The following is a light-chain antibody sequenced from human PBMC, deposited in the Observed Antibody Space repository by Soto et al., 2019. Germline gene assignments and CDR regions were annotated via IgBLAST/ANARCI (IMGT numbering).Light chain of an antibody. V-gene: IGKV2-28*01. Sequence: DIVMTQSPLSLSVSPGEPASISCRSSQSLLRNNGRNYLDWYVQKPGKSQELLIYLGSTRASGVPDRFSRSGSGEDFTLIISSVEAADGGGYFCMQAQQSPRSFGGGTKVEL. CDR3: MQAQQSPRS. CDR2: LGS. CDR1: QSLLRNNGRNY. J-gene: IGKJ4*01.